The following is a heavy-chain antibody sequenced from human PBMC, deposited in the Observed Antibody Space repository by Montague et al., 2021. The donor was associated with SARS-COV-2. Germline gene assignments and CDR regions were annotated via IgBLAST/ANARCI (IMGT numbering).Heavy chain of an antibody. CDR1: GFSLSTSGMC. D-gene: IGHD3-10*01. CDR2: IDRDDDK. CDR3: ARMFGGTLAFDI. Sequence: VKPTQTLTLTCTFSGFSLSTSGMCVSWIRQPPGKALEWLARIDRDDDKYYSTSLKTRLTISKDTSKNQVVLTMTNMDPVDTATYYCARMFGGTLAFDIWGQGTTVTVSS. V-gene: IGHV2-70*11. J-gene: IGHJ3*02.